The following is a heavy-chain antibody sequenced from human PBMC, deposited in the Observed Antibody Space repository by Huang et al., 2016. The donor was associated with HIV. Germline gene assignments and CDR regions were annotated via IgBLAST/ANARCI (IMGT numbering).Heavy chain of an antibody. CDR2: INNGGNT. D-gene: IGHD2-21*02. J-gene: IGHJ3*02. CDR1: GFTVSSNY. V-gene: IGHV3-53*01. CDR3: AREFCGGDCFRSRDAFDI. Sequence: EVQLVESGGGLIQPGGSLRLSCAVSGFTVSSNYMSWVRQAPGMGLEWVAVINNGGNTYYADSVKGRFAISRDNFKNTLYLQMNSLRAEDTAVYYCAREFCGGDCFRSRDAFDIWGQGTMVTVAS.